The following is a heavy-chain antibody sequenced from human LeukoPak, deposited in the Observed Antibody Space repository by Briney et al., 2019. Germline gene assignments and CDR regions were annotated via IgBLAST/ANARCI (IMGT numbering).Heavy chain of an antibody. V-gene: IGHV3-21*01. CDR2: ISSSSSYI. D-gene: IGHD3-3*01. Sequence: GGSLRLSCAASGFTFSSYSMNWVRQAPGKGLEWVSSISSSSSYIYYAGSVKGRFTISRDNAKNSLYLQMNSLRAEDTAVYYCARDEALNYDFWSGYYGWYMDVWGKGTTVTVSS. CDR1: GFTFSSYS. CDR3: ARDEALNYDFWSGYYGWYMDV. J-gene: IGHJ6*03.